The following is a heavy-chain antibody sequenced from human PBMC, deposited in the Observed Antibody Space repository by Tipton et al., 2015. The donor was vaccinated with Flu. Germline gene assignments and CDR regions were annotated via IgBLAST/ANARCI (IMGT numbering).Heavy chain of an antibody. V-gene: IGHV4-39*01. CDR3: ERTYGPFNWFDP. J-gene: IGHJ5*02. Sequence: TLSLTCTVSGDSISSSTDYWGWIRQPPGKGLEWIGIMYYDGSTYYNPSLRSRVTISLDTSKNQFSLRLSSVPAADTAVYYCERTYGPFNWFDPWGQGTLITVSS. D-gene: IGHD3-10*01. CDR1: GDSISSSTDY. CDR2: MYYDGST.